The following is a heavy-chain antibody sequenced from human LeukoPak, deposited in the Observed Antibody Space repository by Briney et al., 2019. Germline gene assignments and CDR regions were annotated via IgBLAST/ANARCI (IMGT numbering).Heavy chain of an antibody. J-gene: IGHJ4*02. V-gene: IGHV1-69*05. CDR3: ARTPSGYSSSSDY. Sequence: SVKVSCKASGGTFSSYAISWVRQAPGQGLEWMGGIIPIFGTANYAQKFQGRVTITTDESTSTAYMELSSLRSEDTAVYYCARTPSGYSSSSDYWGQGTLVTVSS. D-gene: IGHD6-13*01. CDR2: IIPIFGTA. CDR1: GGTFSSYA.